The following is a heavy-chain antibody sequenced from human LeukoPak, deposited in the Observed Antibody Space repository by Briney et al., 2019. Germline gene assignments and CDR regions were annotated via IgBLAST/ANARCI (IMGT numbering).Heavy chain of an antibody. Sequence: GGSLRLSCAASGFTFSSYSMNWVRQAPGKGLEWVSSISSSSSYIYYADSVKGRFTISRDNAKNSLYLQMNSLRAEDTAVYYCARVHYYGSGSYSGEDYWGQGTLVTVSS. V-gene: IGHV3-21*01. CDR1: GFTFSSYS. CDR2: ISSSSSYI. D-gene: IGHD3-10*01. CDR3: ARVHYYGSGSYSGEDY. J-gene: IGHJ4*02.